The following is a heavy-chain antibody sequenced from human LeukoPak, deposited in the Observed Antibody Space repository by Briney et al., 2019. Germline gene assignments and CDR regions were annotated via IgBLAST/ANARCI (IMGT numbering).Heavy chain of an antibody. J-gene: IGHJ6*02. Sequence: GGSLRLSCAASGFTFSSYAMSWVRQAPGKGLEWVSAISGSGGSTYYADSVKGRFTISRDNAKNSVYLQMNSLGADDTAVYYCARGGWFGELDDYYYYGMDVWGQGTTVTVSS. CDR1: GFTFSSYA. D-gene: IGHD3-10*01. CDR2: ISGSGGST. CDR3: ARGGWFGELDDYYYYGMDV. V-gene: IGHV3-23*01.